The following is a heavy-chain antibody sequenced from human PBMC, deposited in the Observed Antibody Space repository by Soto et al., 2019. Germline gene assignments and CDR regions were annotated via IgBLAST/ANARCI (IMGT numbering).Heavy chain of an antibody. V-gene: IGHV1-18*04. Sequence: ASVKVSCKASGYTFTSYGISWVRQAPGQGLEWMGWISAYNGNTNYAQKLQGRVTMTTDTSTSTAYMELRSLRSDDTAVYYCARVGVYYYGSGSYYDYYGMDVWGQGPTVTVSS. D-gene: IGHD3-10*01. CDR1: GYTFTSYG. CDR2: ISAYNGNT. J-gene: IGHJ6*02. CDR3: ARVGVYYYGSGSYYDYYGMDV.